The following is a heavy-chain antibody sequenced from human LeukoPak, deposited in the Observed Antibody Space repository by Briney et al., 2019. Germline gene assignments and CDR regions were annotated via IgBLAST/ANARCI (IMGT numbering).Heavy chain of an antibody. J-gene: IGHJ4*02. Sequence: GGSLRLSCVVSGFTFSSYPMSWVRQAPGKGLEWVSVISESGDVTHYADSMKGRFTISRDNTKNTLNLQMNSLRDEDTAIYYCARDSSHYLGSSDYWGQGTLVTVSS. V-gene: IGHV3-23*01. CDR3: ARDSSHYLGSSDY. CDR2: ISESGDVT. CDR1: GFTFSSYP. D-gene: IGHD6-6*01.